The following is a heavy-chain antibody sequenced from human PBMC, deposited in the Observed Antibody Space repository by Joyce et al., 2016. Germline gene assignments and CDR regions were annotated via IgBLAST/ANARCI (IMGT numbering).Heavy chain of an antibody. D-gene: IGHD4-17*01. J-gene: IGHJ4*02. CDR1: GGTFSSYS. V-gene: IGHV1-69*02. Sequence: QVQLVQSGAEVKKPGSSVRVSCKASGGTFSSYSTSWVRQAPGQGLEWMGRISPMLGIAIYAQKFQGRVTITADRGTSTGYMELRSLTSEDTAIYYCARASYGDSWIDHWGQGTLVTVSS. CDR2: ISPMLGIA. CDR3: ARASYGDSWIDH.